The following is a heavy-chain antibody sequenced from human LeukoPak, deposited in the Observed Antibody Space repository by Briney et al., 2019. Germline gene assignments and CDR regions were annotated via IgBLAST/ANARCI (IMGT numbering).Heavy chain of an antibody. CDR1: GGTFSRYA. Sequence: ASVKVSCKASGGTFSRYAMSWVRQAPGQGLEWMGGIIPIFGTASFAQKFQGRVTITADESTGTAYMELSSLRSEDTAVYYCARDRSYGSDDAFDIWGQGTMVTVSS. J-gene: IGHJ3*02. CDR2: IIPIFGTA. V-gene: IGHV1-69*13. D-gene: IGHD3-10*01. CDR3: ARDRSYGSDDAFDI.